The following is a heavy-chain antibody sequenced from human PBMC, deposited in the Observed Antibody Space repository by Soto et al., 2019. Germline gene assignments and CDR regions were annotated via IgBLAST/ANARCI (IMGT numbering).Heavy chain of an antibody. Sequence: SETLSLTCAVSGGSISSGGYSWSWIRQPPGKGLEWIGYIYYSGSTYYNPSLKSRVTISVDTSKNQFSLKLSSVTAADTAVYYCARTFITIFGVVIIPHGMDVWGQGTTVTVSS. J-gene: IGHJ6*02. D-gene: IGHD3-3*01. CDR1: GGSISSGGYS. V-gene: IGHV4-30-2*02. CDR2: IYYSGST. CDR3: ARTFITIFGVVIIPHGMDV.